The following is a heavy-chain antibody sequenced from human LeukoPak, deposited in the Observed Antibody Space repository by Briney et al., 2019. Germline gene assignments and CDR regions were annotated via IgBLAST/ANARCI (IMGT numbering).Heavy chain of an antibody. CDR1: GGYFSSYY. V-gene: IGHV4-34*01. D-gene: IGHD2-15*01. Sequence: SETRSLTCALYGGYFSSYYWSWLRQPPGTRLEWLGEINHSGSTNYNPSLKSRVTISVDTSKNPFSLKLSSVTAADTAVYYCASVGGYCSGGSCFRRNGHDAFDIWGQGTMVTVSS. J-gene: IGHJ3*02. CDR2: INHSGST. CDR3: ASVGGYCSGGSCFRRNGHDAFDI.